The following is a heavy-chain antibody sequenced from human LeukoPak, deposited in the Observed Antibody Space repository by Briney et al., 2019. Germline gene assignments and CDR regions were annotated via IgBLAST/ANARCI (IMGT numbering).Heavy chain of an antibody. CDR3: ARGGGCSGGSCNGDY. V-gene: IGHV4-34*01. CDR2: INHSGST. J-gene: IGHJ4*02. CDR1: GGSFSGYY. Sequence: SETLSLTCAVYGGSFSGYYWTWIRQPPGKGLEWIGEINHSGSTNYNPSLKSRVTISVDTSKNQFSLCLTSVTAADTAVYYCARGGGCSGGSCNGDYWGQGNLVTVSS. D-gene: IGHD2-15*01.